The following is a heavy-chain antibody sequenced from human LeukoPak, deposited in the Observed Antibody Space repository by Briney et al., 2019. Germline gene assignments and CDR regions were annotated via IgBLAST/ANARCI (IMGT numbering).Heavy chain of an antibody. CDR1: GYTFTGYY. V-gene: IGHV1-2*06. D-gene: IGHD3-22*01. J-gene: IGHJ4*02. CDR2: INPNSGGT. Sequence: ASVKVSCKASGYTFTGYYMHWVRQAPGQGLEWMGRINPNSGGTNYAQKFQGRVTMTRDTSISTAYMELSRLRSDDTAVYYCAILTYYYDSSGHFTTVDYWGQGTLVTVSS. CDR3: AILTYYYDSSGHFTTVDY.